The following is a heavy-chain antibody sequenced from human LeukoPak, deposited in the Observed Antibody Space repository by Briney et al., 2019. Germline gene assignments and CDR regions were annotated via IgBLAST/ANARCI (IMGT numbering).Heavy chain of an antibody. CDR1: GFTFSSYS. CDR3: ARSSFVRGVVLYYFDY. D-gene: IGHD3-10*02. V-gene: IGHV3-21*01. CDR2: ISSSSNYM. Sequence: GGSLRLSCAASGFTFSSYSINWVRQAPGKGLEWVSSISSSSNYMYYADSVKGRFTISRDNAKNSLYLQMNSLRAEDTAVYYCARSSFVRGVVLYYFDYWGQGTLVTVSS. J-gene: IGHJ4*02.